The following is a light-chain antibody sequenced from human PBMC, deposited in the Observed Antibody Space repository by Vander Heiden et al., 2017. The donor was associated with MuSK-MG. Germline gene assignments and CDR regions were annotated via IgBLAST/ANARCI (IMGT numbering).Light chain of an antibody. CDR3: STWDDSMNGVV. Sequence: QSVLTPPPSASGAPGPRVTISCSGSRSNLGSNTVNWYHQVPGTAPKLLMYSNNQRPAGVPDRFSGSKSGTAAAVAISGRQAEDEADYYCSTWDDSMNGVVFGGGTKLTVL. J-gene: IGLJ2*01. CDR2: SNN. CDR1: RSNLGSNT. V-gene: IGLV1-44*01.